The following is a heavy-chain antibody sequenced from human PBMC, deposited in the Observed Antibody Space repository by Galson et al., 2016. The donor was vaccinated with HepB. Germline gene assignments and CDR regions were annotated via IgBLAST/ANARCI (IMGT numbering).Heavy chain of an antibody. CDR2: TFYRSTWEN. CDR1: GDSVYNNGAA. V-gene: IGHV6-1*01. J-gene: IGHJ4*02. Sequence: AISGDSVYNNGAAWVWIRQSPSRGLEWLGRTFYRSTWENHYTGSVRNRITISPDTSRNQFSLHLNSVTPADTAVYYCARAVMLGRGMDVWGQGTLVIVSS. CDR3: ARAVMLGRGMDV. D-gene: IGHD3-10*01.